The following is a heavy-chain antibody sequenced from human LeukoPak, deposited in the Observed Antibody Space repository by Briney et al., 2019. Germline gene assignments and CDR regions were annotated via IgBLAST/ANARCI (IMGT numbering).Heavy chain of an antibody. V-gene: IGHV3-7*03. CDR3: ARDPYCGGDCYSGFGAFDI. J-gene: IGHJ3*02. CDR1: GSTFSNSW. D-gene: IGHD2-21*02. CDR2: IKQDGSEE. Sequence: PGGSLRLSCAASGSTFSNSWMSWVRQAPGKGLEWVANIKQDGSEEVYVDSVKGRFTISRDNAKNSLYLQMNRLRAEDTAVYYCARDPYCGGDCYSGFGAFDIWGQGTMVTVSS.